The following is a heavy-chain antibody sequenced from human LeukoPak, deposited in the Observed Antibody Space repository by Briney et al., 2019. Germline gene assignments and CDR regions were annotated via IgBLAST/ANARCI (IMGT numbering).Heavy chain of an antibody. CDR1: GFTFSSYS. CDR2: ITSSSTYI. V-gene: IGHV3-21*01. J-gene: IGHJ4*02. Sequence: GGSLRLSCAASGFTFSSYSMNWVRQAPGKGLEWVSSITSSSTYIYYADSVKGRFTISRDNAKNSLYVQMNSLRAEDTAVYYCARRGYSSSWIRFDYWGQGTLVTVSS. D-gene: IGHD6-13*01. CDR3: ARRGYSSSWIRFDY.